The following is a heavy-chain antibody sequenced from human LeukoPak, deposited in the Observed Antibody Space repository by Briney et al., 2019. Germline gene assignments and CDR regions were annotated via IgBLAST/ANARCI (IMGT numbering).Heavy chain of an antibody. D-gene: IGHD3-22*01. CDR1: GGSISSYY. J-gene: IGHJ4*02. Sequence: TSETLSLTCTVSGGSISSYYWSWIRQPPGKGLEWIGYINYSGSTNYNPSLKSRVTISVDTSKNQFSLKLSSVTAADTAVYYCARYYYDSSGYYYGYFDYWGQGTLVTVSS. V-gene: IGHV4-59*01. CDR3: ARYYYDSSGYYYGYFDY. CDR2: INYSGST.